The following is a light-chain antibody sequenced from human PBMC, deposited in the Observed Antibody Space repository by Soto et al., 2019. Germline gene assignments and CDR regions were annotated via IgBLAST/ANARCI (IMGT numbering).Light chain of an antibody. CDR1: TSDVGGYDY. Sequence: QSGMTQRRSVSGSPGQSVAVSCTGTTSDVGGYDYVSWHQQHPGKAPELIIFDVSKRPSGVPDRFSGSKSGNTASLTITGLQAEDEADYFCCSYAGDFYVFGSGTKVTVL. J-gene: IGLJ1*01. CDR3: CSYAGDFYV. V-gene: IGLV2-11*01. CDR2: DVS.